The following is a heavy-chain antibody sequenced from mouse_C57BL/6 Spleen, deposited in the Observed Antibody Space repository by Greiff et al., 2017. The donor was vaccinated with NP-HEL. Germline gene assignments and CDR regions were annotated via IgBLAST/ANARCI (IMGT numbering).Heavy chain of an antibody. V-gene: IGHV5-12*01. J-gene: IGHJ2*01. D-gene: IGHD2-4*01. CDR3: AIQGITTGYFDY. CDR2: ISNGGGST. Sequence: EVNVVESGGGLVQPGGSLKLSCAASGFTFSDYYMYWVRQTPEKRLEWVAYISNGGGSTYYPDTVKGRFTISRDNAKNTLYLQMSRLKSEDTAMYYCAIQGITTGYFDYWGQGTTLTVSS. CDR1: GFTFSDYY.